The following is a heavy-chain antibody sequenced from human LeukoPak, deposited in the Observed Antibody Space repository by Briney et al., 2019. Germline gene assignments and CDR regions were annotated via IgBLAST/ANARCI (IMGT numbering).Heavy chain of an antibody. J-gene: IGHJ4*02. V-gene: IGHV3-53*01. CDR3: ARENDSSGYYYDY. CDR1: GFTFSDYA. Sequence: GGSLRLSCVASGFTFSDYAMSWVRQAPGKGLEWVSVIYSGGSTYYADSVKGRFTISRDNSKNTLYLQMNSLRAEDTAVYYCARENDSSGYYYDYWGQGTLVTVSS. D-gene: IGHD3-22*01. CDR2: IYSGGST.